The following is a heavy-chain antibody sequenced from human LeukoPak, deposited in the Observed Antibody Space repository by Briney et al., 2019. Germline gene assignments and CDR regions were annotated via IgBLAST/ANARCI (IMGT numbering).Heavy chain of an antibody. CDR1: GGSVTKYY. CDR2: IFPGGGN. J-gene: IGHJ4*02. CDR3: ARLGTYSSSSLFDS. V-gene: IGHV4-4*07. D-gene: IGHD6-6*01. Sequence: SETLSLTCSVSGGSVTKYYWSWIRQPSGRGLEWIGRIFPGGGNNYNPSLKSRVTMSVDPSKNQLSLRLSSVTAADTAIYYCARLGTYSSSSLFDSWGQGTLVTVSS.